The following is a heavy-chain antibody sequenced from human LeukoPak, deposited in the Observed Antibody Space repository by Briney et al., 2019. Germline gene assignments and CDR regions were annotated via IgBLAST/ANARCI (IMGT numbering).Heavy chain of an antibody. CDR1: GFTFSSYA. Sequence: PGGSLRLSCAVSGFTFSSYALSWVRQAPGKGLEWVSAISGSGGSTYYADSVKGRFTISRDNSKNTLYLQMNSLRTEDTAVYYCAKCPYAVNWNLFDYWGQGTLVTVSS. J-gene: IGHJ4*02. V-gene: IGHV3-23*01. CDR2: ISGSGGST. CDR3: AKCPYAVNWNLFDY. D-gene: IGHD1-20*01.